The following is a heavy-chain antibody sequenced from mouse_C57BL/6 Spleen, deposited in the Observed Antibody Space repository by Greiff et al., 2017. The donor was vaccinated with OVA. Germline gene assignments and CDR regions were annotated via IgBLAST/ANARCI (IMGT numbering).Heavy chain of an antibody. V-gene: IGHV3-1*01. CDR1: GYSITSGYD. CDR3: ARSDGYYLFAY. J-gene: IGHJ3*01. Sequence: DVKLQESGPGMVKPSQSLSLTCTVTGYSITSGYDWHWIRHFPGNKLEWMGYISYSGSTNYNPSLKSRISITHDTSKNHFFLKLNSVTTEDTATYYCARSDGYYLFAYWGQGTLVTVSA. CDR2: ISYSGST. D-gene: IGHD2-3*01.